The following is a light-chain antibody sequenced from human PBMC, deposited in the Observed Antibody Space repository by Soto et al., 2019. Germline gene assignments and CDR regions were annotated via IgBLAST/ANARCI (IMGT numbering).Light chain of an antibody. J-gene: IGKJ1*01. Sequence: AIRMTQSPSSLSASTGDRVTITCRASQGSSSYLAWYQQKPGKAPKLLIYAASTLQSGVPSRFSGSGSGTDCTLTISCLQSEDFATYYCQQYYSYSHTFGQGTKVEIK. CDR1: QGSSSY. V-gene: IGKV1-8*01. CDR3: QQYYSYSHT. CDR2: AAS.